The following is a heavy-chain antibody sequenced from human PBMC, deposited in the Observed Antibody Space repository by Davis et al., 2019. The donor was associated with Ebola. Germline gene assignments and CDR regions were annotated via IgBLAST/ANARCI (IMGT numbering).Heavy chain of an antibody. CDR3: ASVRYCGGASCYTVDY. V-gene: IGHV4-31*03. D-gene: IGHD2-2*02. CDR1: GGSIRSSGNY. Sequence: LRLSCFVSGGSIRSSGNYWSWIRQHPGKGLEWIGYIYYSGNTYYNPSLKSRITISVDTSKNQFSLKLTSVTAADTAVYYCASVRYCGGASCYTVDYWGQGILVTVSS. CDR2: IYYSGNT. J-gene: IGHJ4*02.